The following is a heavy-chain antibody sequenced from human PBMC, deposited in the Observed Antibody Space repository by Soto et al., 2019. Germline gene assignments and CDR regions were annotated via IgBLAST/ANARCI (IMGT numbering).Heavy chain of an antibody. D-gene: IGHD3-3*01. J-gene: IGHJ5*02. V-gene: IGHV3-74*01. Sequence: EVQLVESGGGLVQPGGSLRLSCAASGFTFSSYWMHWVRQAPGKGLVWVSRINSDGSSTSYADSVKGRFPISRDNAKNTLYLQMNSLRAEDTAVYYCAREDRITIFGVVIKEGWFDPWGQGTLVTVSS. CDR3: AREDRITIFGVVIKEGWFDP. CDR1: GFTFSSYW. CDR2: INSDGSST.